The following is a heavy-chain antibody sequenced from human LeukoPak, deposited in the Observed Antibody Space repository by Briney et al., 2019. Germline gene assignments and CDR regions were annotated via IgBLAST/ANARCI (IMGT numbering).Heavy chain of an antibody. CDR2: FDPKDGET. D-gene: IGHD1-7*01. Sequence: ASVKVSCKVSGYTLTELTVHWVRQAPGKGLEWMGNFDPKDGETIYAQRFQGRVTMTEDTSTHTAYMELSSLRSDDTAVYYCASYNWNYHDAFDIWGQGTMVTVSS. J-gene: IGHJ3*02. CDR1: GYTLTELT. CDR3: ASYNWNYHDAFDI. V-gene: IGHV1-24*01.